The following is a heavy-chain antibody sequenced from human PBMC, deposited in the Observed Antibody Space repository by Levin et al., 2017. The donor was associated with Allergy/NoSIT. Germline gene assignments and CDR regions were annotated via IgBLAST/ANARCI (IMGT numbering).Heavy chain of an antibody. J-gene: IGHJ4*02. D-gene: IGHD6-19*01. Sequence: GGSLRLSCAASGFTFNTYWMHWVRQAPGKGLVWVSRINSDGSSTSYADSVKGRFTTSRDNAKNTLYLQMNSLRAEDTAVYYCATGYSSGWYVTGQDYWGQGTLVTVSS. CDR3: ATGYSSGWYVTGQDY. CDR1: GFTFNTYW. V-gene: IGHV3-74*01. CDR2: INSDGSST.